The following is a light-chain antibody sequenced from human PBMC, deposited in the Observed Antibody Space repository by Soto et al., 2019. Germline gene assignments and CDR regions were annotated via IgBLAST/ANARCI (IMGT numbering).Light chain of an antibody. CDR2: EVN. Sequence: QSALTQPASLSGSPGQSITISCTGTSGDIGAYDYVSWFQQHPGKGPKLMISEVNNRPSGVSNRFSGSKSGNTAYLTISGHQVEHDAEYFYFSFTTSSTHVFXTGAKVT. CDR3: FSFTTSSTHV. CDR1: SGDIGAYDY. V-gene: IGLV2-14*01. J-gene: IGLJ1*01.